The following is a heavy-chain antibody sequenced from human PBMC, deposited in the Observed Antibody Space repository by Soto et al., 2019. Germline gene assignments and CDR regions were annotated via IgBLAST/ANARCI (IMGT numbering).Heavy chain of an antibody. CDR2: ISAYNGNT. CDR1: GYTFTSYG. D-gene: IGHD3-10*01. CDR3: ASRVYGSGSYHPYY. Sequence: ASVKVSCKASGYTFTSYGISWVRQAPGQGLEWMGWISAYNGNTNYAQKLQGRVTMTTDTSTSTAYMELRSLRSDDTAVYYCASRVYGSGSYHPYYWGQGTLVTVSS. J-gene: IGHJ4*02. V-gene: IGHV1-18*01.